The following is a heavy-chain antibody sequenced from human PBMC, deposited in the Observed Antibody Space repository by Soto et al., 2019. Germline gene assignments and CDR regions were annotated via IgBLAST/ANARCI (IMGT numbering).Heavy chain of an antibody. D-gene: IGHD2-21*01. Sequence: EVQLLESGGGLVQPGGSLRLSCAASGFTFSSYAMSWVRQAPGKGLEWVSAISGSGGSTYYADSVKGRFTISRDNSKNTRYLQMNSLRAEDTAVYYCAKDHLLYSLYFDYWGQGTLVTVSS. CDR1: GFTFSSYA. V-gene: IGHV3-23*01. CDR2: ISGSGGST. J-gene: IGHJ4*02. CDR3: AKDHLLYSLYFDY.